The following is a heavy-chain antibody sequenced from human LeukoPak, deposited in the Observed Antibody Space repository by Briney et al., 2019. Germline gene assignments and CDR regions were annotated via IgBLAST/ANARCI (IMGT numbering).Heavy chain of an antibody. Sequence: GGSLRLSCAASGFTFSGSAMHWVRQASGKGLEWVGRIRSKANSYATAYAASVKGRFTISRDDSKNTAYLQMSSLKTEDTAVYYCTILNYYDSSGNLDYWGQGTLVTVSS. CDR1: GFTFSGSA. D-gene: IGHD3-22*01. CDR2: IRSKANSYAT. CDR3: TILNYYDSSGNLDY. J-gene: IGHJ4*02. V-gene: IGHV3-73*01.